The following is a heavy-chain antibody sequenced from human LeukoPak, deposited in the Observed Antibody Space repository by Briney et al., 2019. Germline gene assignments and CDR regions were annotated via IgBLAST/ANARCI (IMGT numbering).Heavy chain of an antibody. CDR2: INPNSGGT. D-gene: IGHD3-9*01. Sequence: ASVKVSCKASGYTFTGYYMHWVRQAPGQGLEWMGWINPNSGGTNYAQKFQGRVTMTRDTSISTAYMELSRLRSDDTAVYYCARDPDILTGSYYFDYWGQGTLVTVSS. CDR1: GYTFTGYY. J-gene: IGHJ4*02. CDR3: ARDPDILTGSYYFDY. V-gene: IGHV1-2*02.